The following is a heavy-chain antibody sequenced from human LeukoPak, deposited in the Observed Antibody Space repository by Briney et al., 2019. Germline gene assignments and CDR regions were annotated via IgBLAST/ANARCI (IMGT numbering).Heavy chain of an antibody. J-gene: IGHJ6*02. CDR3: ARDTGSITLVRGAIVGMDV. CDR2: IYNTGST. CDR1: GASITSYY. D-gene: IGHD3-10*01. Sequence: SETLSLTCTVSGASITSYYWSWIRQPPGKGLEWIGFIYNTGSTKYNPSLESRVTMSVDTSNSQLSLKLSSVTTADTAVYYCARDTGSITLVRGAIVGMDVWGQGTTVIVSS. V-gene: IGHV4-59*01.